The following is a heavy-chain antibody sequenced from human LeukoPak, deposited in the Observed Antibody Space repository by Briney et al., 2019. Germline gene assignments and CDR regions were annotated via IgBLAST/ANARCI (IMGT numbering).Heavy chain of an antibody. D-gene: IGHD3-22*01. V-gene: IGHV3-7*01. CDR2: IKHDGSEE. Sequence: PGGSLRLSCAASGFTFNTYRMSWVRQAPGKGLEWVVNIKHDGSEENYVDSVKGRFTISRDNAKGSLSLQMNSLRGEDTAVYYCARDLYYYDSSGYYRGLDYWGQGTLVTVSS. CDR3: ARDLYYYDSSGYYRGLDY. J-gene: IGHJ4*02. CDR1: GFTFNTYR.